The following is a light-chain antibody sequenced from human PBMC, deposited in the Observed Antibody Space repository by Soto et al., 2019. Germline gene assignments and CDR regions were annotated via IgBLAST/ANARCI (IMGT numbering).Light chain of an antibody. Sequence: EIVLTQSPDTLSLSPGERATLSCRTSQSVSSSYLAWYQQKPGQAPRLLIYGASSRATGIPDRFSGSVSGTDFTLTISRLEPEDFAVYYCQQYGSSFTFGPGTKVDIK. J-gene: IGKJ3*01. CDR1: QSVSSSY. V-gene: IGKV3-20*01. CDR3: QQYGSSFT. CDR2: GAS.